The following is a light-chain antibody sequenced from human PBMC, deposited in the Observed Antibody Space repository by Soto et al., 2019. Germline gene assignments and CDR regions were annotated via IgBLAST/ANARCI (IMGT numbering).Light chain of an antibody. CDR1: QTINNN. Sequence: ETVMTQSPATLSVSPGEGATLSCRASQTINNNLAWYQQKPGQAPRLIIYGASRRATGVPARFSGSGSGTECTLTIRSLQSEDVSLYYCQHYSNWPWTLCQGTKVDIK. CDR3: QHYSNWPWT. CDR2: GAS. V-gene: IGKV3-15*01. J-gene: IGKJ1*01.